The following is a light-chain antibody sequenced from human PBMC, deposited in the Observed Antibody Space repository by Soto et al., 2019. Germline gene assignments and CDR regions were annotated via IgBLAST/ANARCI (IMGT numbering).Light chain of an antibody. CDR3: QQYGSSPLLT. CDR2: GAS. V-gene: IGKV3-20*01. J-gene: IGKJ4*01. Sequence: EIVLTQSPGTLSLSPGERATLSCRASQSVSYNYVAWYQQKPGQAPRLLIFGASRSATGIPDRFSGGGSGTDFTLTISRLDPDDFAVYYCQQYGSSPLLTFGGGTKVEIK. CDR1: QSVSYNY.